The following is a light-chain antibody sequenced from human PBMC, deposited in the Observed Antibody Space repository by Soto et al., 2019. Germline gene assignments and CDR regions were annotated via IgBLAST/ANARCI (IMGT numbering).Light chain of an antibody. V-gene: IGLV2-14*01. Sequence: QSALTQPASVSGSPGQSITISCTGTSSDIGGYNYVSWYQQHPGKAPKLMIYEVSNWPSGVSNRFSGSKSGNTASLTISGLQAEDEADYYCSSYTGTSTLVFGGGTQLTVL. J-gene: IGLJ3*02. CDR2: EVS. CDR1: SSDIGGYNY. CDR3: SSYTGTSTLV.